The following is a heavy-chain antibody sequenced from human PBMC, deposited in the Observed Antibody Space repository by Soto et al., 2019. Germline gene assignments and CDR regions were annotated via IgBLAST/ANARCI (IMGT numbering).Heavy chain of an antibody. J-gene: IGHJ6*02. Sequence: PVGSLRLSCAASGFTFSRYGMHWVRQAPGKGLEWVAVISYDGSNKYYADSVKGRFTISRDNSKNTLYLQMNSLRAEDTAVYYCAKQDSGSYSYYYYGMDVWGQGTTVTVSS. CDR1: GFTFSRYG. CDR3: AKQDSGSYSYYYYGMDV. D-gene: IGHD1-26*01. CDR2: ISYDGSNK. V-gene: IGHV3-30*18.